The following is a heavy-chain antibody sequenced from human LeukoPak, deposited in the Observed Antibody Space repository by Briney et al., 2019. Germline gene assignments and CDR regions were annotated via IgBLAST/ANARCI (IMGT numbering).Heavy chain of an antibody. V-gene: IGHV1-18*01. Sequence: GASVKVSCKASGYTFTSYGISWVRQAPGQGLEWMGWISAYNGNTNYAQKLQGRVTMTTDTSTSTAYMELRSLRSDDTAVYYCARENSSSWRLEFDYWGQGTLVTVSS. CDR3: ARENSSSWRLEFDY. D-gene: IGHD6-13*01. CDR2: ISAYNGNT. CDR1: GYTFTSYG. J-gene: IGHJ4*02.